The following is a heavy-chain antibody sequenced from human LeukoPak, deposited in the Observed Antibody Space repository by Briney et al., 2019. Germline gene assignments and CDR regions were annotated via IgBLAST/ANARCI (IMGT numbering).Heavy chain of an antibody. Sequence: GWSLRLSCAASGFTFSSYAMHWVRQAPGKGLEWVAVISYDGSNKYYADSVKGRFTISRDNSKNTLYLQMNSLRAEDAAVYYCARVAAAGTTTLIWWFDPWGQGTLVTVSS. J-gene: IGHJ5*02. CDR3: ARVAAAGTTTLIWWFDP. V-gene: IGHV3-30*01. D-gene: IGHD6-13*01. CDR2: ISYDGSNK. CDR1: GFTFSSYA.